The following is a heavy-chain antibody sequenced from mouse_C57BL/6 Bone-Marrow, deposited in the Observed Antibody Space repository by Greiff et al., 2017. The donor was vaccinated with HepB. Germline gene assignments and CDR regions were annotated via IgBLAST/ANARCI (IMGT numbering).Heavy chain of an antibody. D-gene: IGHD2-2*01. CDR3: TSQRGYDVALDY. J-gene: IGHJ2*01. CDR1: GYTFTDYE. CDR2: IDPETGGT. V-gene: IGHV1-15*01. Sequence: VQLQQSGAELVRPGASVTLSCKASGYTFTDYEMHWVKQTPVHGLEWIGAIDPETGGTASNQKFKGRAILTADKSSSTAYMELRSLTSEDSAVYYCTSQRGYDVALDYWGQGTTLTVSS.